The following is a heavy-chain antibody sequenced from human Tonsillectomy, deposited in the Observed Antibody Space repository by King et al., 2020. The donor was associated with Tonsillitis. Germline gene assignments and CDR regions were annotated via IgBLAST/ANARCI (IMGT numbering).Heavy chain of an antibody. V-gene: IGHV1-2*02. J-gene: IGHJ4*02. Sequence: QLVQSGAEVRKPGASVKVSCKTSGYTFTGHYMYWVRQAPGQGLEYMAWINPNTGDTSYEEKFQGRVTLTRETSISTAYMELSSLKSDDTALYFCARDRTLALDSWGQGTLVTVSS. CDR3: ARDRTLALDS. CDR1: GYTFTGHY. CDR2: INPNTGDT.